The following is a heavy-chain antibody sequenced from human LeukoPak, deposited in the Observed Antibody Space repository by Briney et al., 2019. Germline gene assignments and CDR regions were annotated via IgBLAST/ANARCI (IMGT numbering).Heavy chain of an antibody. Sequence: ASVKVSCKASGGTFSSYAISWVRQAPGQGLEWMGGIIPNFGTANYAQKFQGRVTITADESTSTAYMELSSLRSEDTAVYYCARDSDYGDYTGYDYYYGMDVWGQGTTVTVSS. J-gene: IGHJ6*02. CDR2: IIPNFGTA. CDR3: ARDSDYGDYTGYDYYYGMDV. D-gene: IGHD4-17*01. CDR1: GGTFSSYA. V-gene: IGHV1-69*01.